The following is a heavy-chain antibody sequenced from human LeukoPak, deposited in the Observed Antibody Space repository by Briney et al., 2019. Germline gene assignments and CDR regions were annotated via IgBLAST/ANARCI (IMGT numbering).Heavy chain of an antibody. J-gene: IGHJ4*02. V-gene: IGHV3-48*03. D-gene: IGHD6-13*01. CDR3: ARCQYNSSPDF. Sequence: GGSLRLSCAASGFTFSSFEMNWVRQAPGKGLEWVSYISSSGDHTNYADSVRGRFTISRDNAKNSLYLQMNSLRAEDTAVYYCARCQYNSSPDFWGQGTLVTVSS. CDR2: ISSSGDHT. CDR1: GFTFSSFE.